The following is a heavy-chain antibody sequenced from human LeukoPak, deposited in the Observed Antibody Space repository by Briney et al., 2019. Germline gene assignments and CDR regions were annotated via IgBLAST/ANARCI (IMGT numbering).Heavy chain of an antibody. V-gene: IGHV3-73*01. CDR1: GFTFSGSA. J-gene: IGHJ4*02. CDR2: IRRKANSYAT. Sequence: PGGSLRLSCAASGFTFSGSAMHWVRQASGKGEEWVGRIRRKANSYATAYAASVKGRFTISRDDSKNTAYLQMNSLKTEDTAVYYCTTLTGTTSGDYWGQGTLVTVSS. D-gene: IGHD1-7*01. CDR3: TTLTGTTSGDY.